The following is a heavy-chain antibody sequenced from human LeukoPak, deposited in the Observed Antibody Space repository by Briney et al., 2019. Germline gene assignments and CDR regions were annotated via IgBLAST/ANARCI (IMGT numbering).Heavy chain of an antibody. CDR3: ARDTTYYYDSSGENYYYGMDV. CDR2: IYHSGSN. J-gene: IGHJ6*02. V-gene: IGHV4-4*02. D-gene: IGHD3-22*01. Sequence: SGTLSLTCAVSGGSTSSSNWWSWVRQPPGKGLEWIGEIYHSGSNNYNLSLKSRVTISVDKSKNQFSLKLSSVTAADTAVYYCARDTTYYYDSSGENYYYGMDVWGQGTTVTVSS. CDR1: GGSTSSSNW.